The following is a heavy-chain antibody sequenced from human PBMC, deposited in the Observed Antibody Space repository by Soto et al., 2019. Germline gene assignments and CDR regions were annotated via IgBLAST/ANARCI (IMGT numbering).Heavy chain of an antibody. CDR3: ARDRVIVVVPAAMATGMDV. Sequence: ASVKVSWKASGYTFTSYYMHWVRQAPGQGLEWMGIINPSGGSTSYAQKFQGRVTMTRDTSTSTVYMELSSLRSEDTAVYYCARDRVIVVVPAAMATGMDVWGQGTTVTVSS. J-gene: IGHJ6*02. V-gene: IGHV1-46*01. D-gene: IGHD2-2*01. CDR1: GYTFTSYY. CDR2: INPSGGST.